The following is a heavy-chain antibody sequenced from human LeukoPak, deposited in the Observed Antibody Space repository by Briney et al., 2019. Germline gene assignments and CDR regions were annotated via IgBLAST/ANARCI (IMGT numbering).Heavy chain of an antibody. CDR2: ISSSSSTI. CDR3: ARDRRAYCGGDCYPTSDY. V-gene: IGHV3-48*04. Sequence: GGSLRLSCAASGFTFSGYSMNWVRQAPGKGLEWVSYISSSSSTIYYADSVKGRFTISRDNAKNSLYLQMNSLRAEDTAVYYCARDRRAYCGGDCYPTSDYWGQGTLVTVSS. J-gene: IGHJ4*02. D-gene: IGHD2-21*02. CDR1: GFTFSGYS.